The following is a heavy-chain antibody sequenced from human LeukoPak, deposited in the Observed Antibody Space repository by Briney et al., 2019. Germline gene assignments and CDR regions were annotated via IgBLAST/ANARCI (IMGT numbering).Heavy chain of an antibody. CDR2: IYTSGST. Sequence: SETLSLTRTVSGGSISSYYWSWIRQPAGKGLEWIGRIYTSGSTNYNPSLKSRVTMSVDTSKNQFSLKLSSVTAADTAVYYCARRLVRGVIINYYYMDVWGKGTTVTISS. V-gene: IGHV4-4*07. D-gene: IGHD3-10*01. CDR3: ARRLVRGVIINYYYMDV. CDR1: GGSISSYY. J-gene: IGHJ6*03.